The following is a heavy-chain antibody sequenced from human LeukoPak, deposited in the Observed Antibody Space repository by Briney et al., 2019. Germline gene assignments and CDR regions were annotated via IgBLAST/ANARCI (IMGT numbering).Heavy chain of an antibody. V-gene: IGHV3-23*01. CDR3: ARERESSGYFDS. Sequence: GGSLRLSCVASGFTFGDYAMSWVRQAPGKGLEWVAAISGSGRKTYYKESVKGRFTISRDNPKRMQFLQMDSLRADDTAVYYCARERESSGYFDSWGQGILVTVS. CDR2: ISGSGRKT. J-gene: IGHJ5*01. CDR1: GFTFGDYA. D-gene: IGHD3-3*01.